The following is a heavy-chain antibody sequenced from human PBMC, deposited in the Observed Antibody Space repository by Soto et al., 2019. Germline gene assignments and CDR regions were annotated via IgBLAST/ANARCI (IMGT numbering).Heavy chain of an antibody. J-gene: IGHJ4*02. CDR2: MYYSGAT. Sequence: QLQLQESGPGLVKPSETLSLACTVSGGSISSNSYYWDWIRQPPGKGLEWIGSMYYSGATYHNPSLQSRVTISVETSKNQFSPHLSSVTAADTAVYYCARHAAYDSVWGKSDGSDYWGQGTLVTVSS. CDR1: GGSISSNSYY. V-gene: IGHV4-39*01. D-gene: IGHD3-16*01. CDR3: ARHAAYDSVWGKSDGSDY.